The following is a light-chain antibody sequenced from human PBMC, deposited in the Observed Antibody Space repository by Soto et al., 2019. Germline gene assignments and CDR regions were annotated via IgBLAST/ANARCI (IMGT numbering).Light chain of an antibody. V-gene: IGKV3-20*01. J-gene: IGKJ2*01. CDR1: QSLSSSY. CDR3: QQYGSSQYT. Sequence: EIVLTQSPGTLSLSPGKSATVSCRASQSLSSSYLAWYQQKPGQAPRLLIFSASNMATGIPDRFSGSGSGADFTLTISRLEPEDFAVYYCQQYGSSQYTFGQGTKLEIK. CDR2: SAS.